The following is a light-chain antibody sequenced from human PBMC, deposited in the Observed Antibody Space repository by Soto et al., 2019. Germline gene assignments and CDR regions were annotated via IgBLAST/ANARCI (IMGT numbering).Light chain of an antibody. CDR1: QTISSW. CDR3: QHYNSYSEA. J-gene: IGKJ1*01. CDR2: KAS. V-gene: IGKV1-5*03. Sequence: DIQMTQCPSTLSGSVGDRVTISCRASQTISSWLAWYLQKPGKAPKLLIYKASTLNSGVPSRFRGSGAGTAFTRTISSLQPADFSTDYCQHYNSYSEAFGQGTKVDIK.